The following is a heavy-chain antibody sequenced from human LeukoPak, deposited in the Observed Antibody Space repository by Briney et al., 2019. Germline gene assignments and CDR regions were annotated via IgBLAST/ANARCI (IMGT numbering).Heavy chain of an antibody. Sequence: SETLSLTCTVSGGSISSDSYYWSWIRQSPGKGLEWIGYIYYSGSTNYNPSLKSRVTITVDTSKNQFSLKLSSVTAADTAVYYCARETCSGGSCFQFDFWGQGTLVTVSS. CDR2: IYYSGST. CDR1: GGSISSDSYY. D-gene: IGHD2-15*01. CDR3: ARETCSGGSCFQFDF. V-gene: IGHV4-61*01. J-gene: IGHJ4*02.